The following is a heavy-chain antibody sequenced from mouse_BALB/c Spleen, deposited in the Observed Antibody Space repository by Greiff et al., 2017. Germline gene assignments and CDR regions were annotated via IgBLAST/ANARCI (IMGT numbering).Heavy chain of an antibody. CDR2: ISTYYGDA. CDR1: GYTFTDYA. Sequence: QVQLQQSGAELVRPGVSVKISCKGSGYTFTDYAMHWVKQSHAKSLEWMGVISTYYGDASYNQKFKGKATMTVDKSSSTAYMELARLTSEDSAIYYCARDGNYDAMDYWGQGTSVTVSS. D-gene: IGHD2-1*01. CDR3: ARDGNYDAMDY. V-gene: IGHV1S137*01. J-gene: IGHJ4*01.